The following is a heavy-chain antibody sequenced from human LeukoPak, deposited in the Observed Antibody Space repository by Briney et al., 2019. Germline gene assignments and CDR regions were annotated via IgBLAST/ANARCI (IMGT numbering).Heavy chain of an antibody. CDR1: GFTISSYA. J-gene: IGHJ4*02. V-gene: IGHV3-23*01. CDR3: AKDFALGY. CDR2: ISGSGDST. Sequence: GASLRLSCAASGFTISSYAISWVRQAPGKGLEWVSAISGSGDSTYYADSVKGRFTISRDNSKNTLYLQMNSLRAEDTAVYYCAKDFALGYWGQGTLVTVSS. D-gene: IGHD3-16*01.